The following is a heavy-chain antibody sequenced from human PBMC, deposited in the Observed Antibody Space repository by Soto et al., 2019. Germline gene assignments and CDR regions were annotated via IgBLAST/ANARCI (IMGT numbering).Heavy chain of an antibody. Sequence: GASVKVYCKASGGTFSSYAISWVRQAPGQGLEWMGGIIPIFGTANYAQKFQCRVTIATDESTSTAYMELSSLRSEDTAVYYCARDYYDSSGYYSNHAFDIWGQGTMVTVSS. D-gene: IGHD3-22*01. CDR1: GGTFSSYA. CDR3: ARDYYDSSGYYSNHAFDI. J-gene: IGHJ3*02. V-gene: IGHV1-69*05. CDR2: IIPIFGTA.